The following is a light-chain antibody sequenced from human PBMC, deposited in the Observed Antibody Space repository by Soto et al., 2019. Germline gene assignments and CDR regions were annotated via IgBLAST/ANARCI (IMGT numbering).Light chain of an antibody. V-gene: IGKV3-15*01. Sequence: EIVMTQSPATLSVSPGERATLSCRASQSVGSYLAWYQQKPGQAPRLLIYGASTRATGIPARFSGSGSGTEFTLTISSLQSEDFAVYYCQQYNNWPGWTFGQGTKVEIK. CDR2: GAS. CDR3: QQYNNWPGWT. CDR1: QSVGSY. J-gene: IGKJ1*01.